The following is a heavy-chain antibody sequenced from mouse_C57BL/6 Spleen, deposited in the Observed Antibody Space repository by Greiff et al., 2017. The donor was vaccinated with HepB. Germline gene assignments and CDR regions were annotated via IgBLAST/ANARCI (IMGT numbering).Heavy chain of an antibody. CDR1: GFTFTDYY. CDR3: ASGYYPYYTMDY. Sequence: EVQLVESGGGLVQPGGSLSLSCAASGFTFTDYYMSWVRQPPGKALEWLGFIRNKANGYTTEYSASVKGRFTISRDNSQSFLYLQMNALSTEDSATYYCASGYYPYYTMDYWGQGTSVTVSS. CDR2: IRNKANGYTT. D-gene: IGHD2-3*01. V-gene: IGHV7-3*01. J-gene: IGHJ4*01.